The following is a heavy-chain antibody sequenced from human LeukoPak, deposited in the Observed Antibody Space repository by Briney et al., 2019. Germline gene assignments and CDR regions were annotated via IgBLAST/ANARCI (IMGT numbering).Heavy chain of an antibody. J-gene: IGHJ4*02. CDR1: GFTFSSYW. Sequence: GGSLRLSCAASGFTFSSYWMHWVRQVPGKGLVWVSRINSDASSTNYADSVKGRFTISRDNAKNTLYLQMNSLRAEDTAVYYCVSGFFQSGYNFDYWGQGALVTVSS. CDR2: INSDASST. CDR3: VSGFFQSGYNFDY. D-gene: IGHD3-3*01. V-gene: IGHV3-74*01.